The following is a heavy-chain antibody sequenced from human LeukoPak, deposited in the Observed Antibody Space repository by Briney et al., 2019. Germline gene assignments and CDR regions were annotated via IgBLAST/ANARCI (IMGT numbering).Heavy chain of an antibody. CDR1: GVNFRNYG. D-gene: IGHD4/OR15-4a*01. V-gene: IGHV3-30*02. J-gene: IGHJ6*03. CDR2: IQYDGTKK. CDR3: AKNILTMTMDYMDV. Sequence: GGSLRLSCAASGVNFRNYGIHWVRQAPGKGLEWVTFIQYDGTKKYYADSVKGRFTISRDNSKNTLYLQMNSLRPEDTALYYCAKNILTMTMDYMDVWGKGATGTVSS.